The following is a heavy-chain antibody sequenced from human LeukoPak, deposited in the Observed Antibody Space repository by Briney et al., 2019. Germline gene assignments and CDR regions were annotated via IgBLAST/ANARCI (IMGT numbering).Heavy chain of an antibody. Sequence: GGPLRLSCAASGFTFSSYGMHWVRQAPGKGLEWVAFIRYDGSNKYYADSMKGRFTISRDNSKNPLYLQMNSLRAEDTAVYYFLQRGNGYFWDWFDPWREGTLL. V-gene: IGHV3-30*02. CDR1: GFTFSSYG. J-gene: IGHJ5*02. CDR3: LQRGNGYFWDWFDP. CDR2: IRYDGSNK. D-gene: IGHD5-24*01.